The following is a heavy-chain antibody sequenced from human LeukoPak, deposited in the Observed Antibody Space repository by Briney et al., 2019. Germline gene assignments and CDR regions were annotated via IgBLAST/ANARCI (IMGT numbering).Heavy chain of an antibody. D-gene: IGHD1-20*01. V-gene: IGHV4-38-2*01. CDR3: ARVDSRYNWNDRTDAFDI. J-gene: IGHJ3*02. CDR2: IYHSGST. CDR1: GYSISSGYY. Sequence: SETLSLTCAVSGYSISSGYYWGWIRQPPGKGLEWIGSIYHSGSTNYNPSLKSRVTISVDTSKNQFSLKLSSVTAADTAVYYCARVDSRYNWNDRTDAFDIWGQGTMVTVSS.